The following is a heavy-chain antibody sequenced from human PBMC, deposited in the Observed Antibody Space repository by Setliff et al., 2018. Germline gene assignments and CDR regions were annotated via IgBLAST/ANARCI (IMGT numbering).Heavy chain of an antibody. D-gene: IGHD3-10*01. CDR2: VTIYNGNT. CDR1: GYTSSNYG. Sequence: ASVKVSCKASGYTSSNYGVTWVRQAPGQGLEWMGWVTIYNGNTKYAQNLQGRLTLITDISTSTAYMELGSLTTDDTAVYYCARVESMVRGKNILRHFDYWGQGIQVTVSS. CDR3: ARVESMVRGKNILRHFDY. V-gene: IGHV1-18*01. J-gene: IGHJ4*02.